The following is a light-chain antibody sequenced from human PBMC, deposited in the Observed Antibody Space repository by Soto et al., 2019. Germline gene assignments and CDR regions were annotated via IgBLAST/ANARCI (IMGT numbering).Light chain of an antibody. V-gene: IGKV1-5*03. J-gene: IGKJ2*01. CDR1: QSISSW. CDR2: KAS. Sequence: DIQRTQSPATLSASVGARVTITCRARQSISSWLAGYQQKPGKASKLLIYKASSLARGVPSRFSGSESGTEFNLNISSLQPDDFATYYCQQYNSYSRYTFGQGTKLEIK. CDR3: QQYNSYSRYT.